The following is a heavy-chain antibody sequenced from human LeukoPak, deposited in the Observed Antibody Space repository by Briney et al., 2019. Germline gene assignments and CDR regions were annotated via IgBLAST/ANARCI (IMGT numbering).Heavy chain of an antibody. J-gene: IGHJ3*02. Sequence: PGGSLRLSCAASGFTFSSHEMKWVRQAPGKGLEWVSYISSSVDSIFYADSVKGRFTISRDNTKNSLYLQMNSLRAEDTALYFCTRGGFCSGGTCYPFNAFDIWGQGTMVTVSS. D-gene: IGHD2-15*01. CDR1: GFTFSSHE. CDR2: ISSSVDSI. V-gene: IGHV3-48*03. CDR3: TRGGFCSGGTCYPFNAFDI.